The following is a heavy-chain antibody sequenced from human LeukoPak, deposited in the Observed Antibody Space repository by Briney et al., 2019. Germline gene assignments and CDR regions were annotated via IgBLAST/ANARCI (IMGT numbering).Heavy chain of an antibody. CDR2: ISGSGGST. V-gene: IGHV3-23*01. D-gene: IGHD3-16*01. CDR1: GFTFSSYA. J-gene: IGHJ4*02. CDR3: AKERNLSYDYVWGSFYYDY. Sequence: GGSLRLSCAASGFTFSSYAMSWVRQAPGKGLEWVSAISGSGGSTCYADSVEGRFTISRDNSKNTLYLQMNSLRAEDTAVYYCAKERNLSYDYVWGSFYYDYWGQGTLVTVSS.